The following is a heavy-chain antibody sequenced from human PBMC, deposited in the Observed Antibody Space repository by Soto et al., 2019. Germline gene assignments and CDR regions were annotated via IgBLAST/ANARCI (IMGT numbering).Heavy chain of an antibody. D-gene: IGHD2-15*01. J-gene: IGHJ4*02. CDR3: ARNHIVVVVAATDYFDY. CDR2: ISSSGSTI. V-gene: IGHV3-11*01. CDR1: GFTFSDYY. Sequence: GGSLRLSCAASGFTFSDYYMSWIRQAPGKGLEWVSYISSSGSTIYYADSVKGRFTISRDNAKNSLYLQMNSLRAEDTAVYYCARNHIVVVVAATDYFDYWGQGTLVTVSS.